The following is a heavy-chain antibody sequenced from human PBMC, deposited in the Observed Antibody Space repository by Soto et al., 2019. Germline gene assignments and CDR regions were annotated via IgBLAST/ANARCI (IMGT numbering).Heavy chain of an antibody. J-gene: IGHJ6*02. Sequence: SETLSLTCNVSGGPLTTYFWSWIRQPPGKGLEWIGYVSYFGTTNYNPSLQSRLTISLDTSKTHFSLNLSSVTAADTALYYCARQGFGAIHGLVDVWGPGTSVTVSS. D-gene: IGHD3-10*01. CDR3: ARQGFGAIHGLVDV. CDR1: GGPLTTYF. CDR2: VSYFGTT. V-gene: IGHV4-59*08.